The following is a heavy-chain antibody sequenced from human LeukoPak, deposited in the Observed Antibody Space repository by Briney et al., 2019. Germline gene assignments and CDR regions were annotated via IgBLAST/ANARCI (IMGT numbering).Heavy chain of an antibody. CDR1: GFTFSSYA. J-gene: IGHJ6*02. V-gene: IGHV3-30-3*01. CDR2: ISYDGSNK. D-gene: IGHD3-22*01. CDR3: ARESPPYYYDSSGYSSLGGMDV. Sequence: GRSLRLSCAASGFTFSSYAMHWVRQAPGKGLEWVAVISYDGSNKYYADSVKGRFTISRDNSKSTLYLQMNSLRAEDTAVYYCARESPPYYYDSSGYSSLGGMDVWGQGTTVTVSS.